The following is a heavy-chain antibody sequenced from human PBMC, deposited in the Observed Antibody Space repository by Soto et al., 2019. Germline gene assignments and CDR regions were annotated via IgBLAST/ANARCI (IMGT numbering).Heavy chain of an antibody. CDR3: TRDPAPIGWYDY. CDR1: GFTFSNFW. V-gene: IGHV3-74*03. Sequence: GGSLRLSCAASGFTFSNFWMHWVRQAPGKGLVWVSRINSDGSSTMYRDSVKGRFTIFRDNAKNTLFLQMNSLRAEDTAVYYCTRDPAPIGWYDYWGQGTLVTVSS. J-gene: IGHJ4*02. D-gene: IGHD6-19*01. CDR2: INSDGSST.